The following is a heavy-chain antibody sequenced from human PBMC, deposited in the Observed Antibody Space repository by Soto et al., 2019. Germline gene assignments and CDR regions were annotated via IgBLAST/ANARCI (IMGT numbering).Heavy chain of an antibody. CDR3: TTGIYYDILTGYHNVAY. CDR2: IKSKTDGGTA. CDR1: GFNLSHPW. Sequence: GGSLRLSCVASGFNLSHPWMTWVRQAAGKGLEWVGRIKSKTDGGTADYAAPVKGRATISRDDSENTVYLQMNSLKTEDTAVYYCTTGIYYDILTGYHNVAYWGQGALVTVSS. V-gene: IGHV3-15*01. D-gene: IGHD3-9*01. J-gene: IGHJ4*02.